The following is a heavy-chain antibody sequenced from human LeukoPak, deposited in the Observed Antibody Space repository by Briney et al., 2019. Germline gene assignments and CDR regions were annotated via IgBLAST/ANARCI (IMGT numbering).Heavy chain of an antibody. CDR1: GFSFNNYG. J-gene: IGHJ4*02. Sequence: GGALRLSWAASGFSFNNYGMFWVRQAPGAGLEWVAFVSRDGRNQHLADSVKGRFTISRDNSQNTIYLQTNTLRTEDTAIYYCANERHPNGYGSYLDCGGQGTLVTVSS. V-gene: IGHV3-30*18. D-gene: IGHD5-12*01. CDR3: ANERHPNGYGSYLDC. CDR2: VSRDGRNQ.